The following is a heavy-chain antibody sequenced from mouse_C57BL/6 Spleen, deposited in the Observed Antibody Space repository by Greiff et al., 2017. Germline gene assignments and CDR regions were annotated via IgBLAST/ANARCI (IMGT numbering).Heavy chain of an antibody. CDR1: GFNINDYY. J-gene: IGHJ4*01. CDR2: IDPEDGET. CDR3: ARSYDGYYGTMDY. Sequence: VQLQQSGAELVKPGASVKLSCTASGFNINDYYMHWVKQRPEQGLEWIGRIDPEDGETKYAPKFQGKATITSDTSSNTAYLQLSSLASEDTAVYCCARSYDGYYGTMDYWGQGTSVTVSS. D-gene: IGHD2-3*01. V-gene: IGHV14-2*01.